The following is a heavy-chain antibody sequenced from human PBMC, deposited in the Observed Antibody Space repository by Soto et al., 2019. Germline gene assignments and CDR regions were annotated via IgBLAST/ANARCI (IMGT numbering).Heavy chain of an antibody. D-gene: IGHD4-17*01. CDR2: ISYDGTNK. V-gene: IGHV3-30*18. J-gene: IGHJ6*02. Sequence: QVQLVESGGGEVQPGRSLTISCAASGFTFSTYGRHWVRQTPGKGLERVAVISYDGTNKFYSDSVKGRFTISRDNFKNTLTLQMNSLGADDTAVYSCAKDLQSYGDYDYYCYGMDVWGLGTRVTVSS. CDR3: AKDLQSYGDYDYYCYGMDV. CDR1: GFTFSTYG.